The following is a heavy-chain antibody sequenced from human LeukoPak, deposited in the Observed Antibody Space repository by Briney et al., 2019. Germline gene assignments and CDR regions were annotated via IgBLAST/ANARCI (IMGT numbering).Heavy chain of an antibody. V-gene: IGHV3-64*01. CDR2: ISSNGGST. CDR1: GFTFSSYA. CDR3: AREAYYYGSGSYYYY. Sequence: GGSLRLSCAASGFTFSSYAMHWVRQAPGKGLEYVSAISSNGGSTYYANSVKGRFTISRDNSKNTLYLQMGSLRAEDTAVYYCAREAYYYGSGSYYYYWGQGTLVTVSS. D-gene: IGHD3-10*01. J-gene: IGHJ4*02.